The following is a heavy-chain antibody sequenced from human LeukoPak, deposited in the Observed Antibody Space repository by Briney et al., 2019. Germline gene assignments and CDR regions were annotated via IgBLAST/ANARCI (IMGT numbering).Heavy chain of an antibody. J-gene: IGHJ6*03. Sequence: GGSLRLSCAASGFTFSSYEMNWVCQAPGKGLEWVSYISSSGSTIYYADSVKGRFTISRDNAKNSLYLQMNSLRAEDTAVYDCARDPYSGRYGDYYYYYMDVWGKGTTVTISS. CDR3: ARDPYSGRYGDYYYYYMDV. CDR2: ISSSGSTI. CDR1: GFTFSSYE. D-gene: IGHD1-26*01. V-gene: IGHV3-48*03.